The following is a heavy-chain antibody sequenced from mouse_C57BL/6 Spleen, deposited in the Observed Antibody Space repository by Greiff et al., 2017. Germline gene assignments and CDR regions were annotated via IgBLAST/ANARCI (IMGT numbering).Heavy chain of an antibody. CDR2: ISYDGSN. J-gene: IGHJ3*01. CDR1: GYSITSGYY. D-gene: IGHD4-1*01. Sequence: EVKLVESGPGLVKPSQSLSLTCSVTGYSITSGYYWNWIRQFPGNKLEWMGYISYDGSNNYNPSLKNRISITRDTSKNQFFLKLNSVTTEDTATYYCAREGGTEGQFAYWGQGTLVTVSA. V-gene: IGHV3-6*01. CDR3: AREGGTEGQFAY.